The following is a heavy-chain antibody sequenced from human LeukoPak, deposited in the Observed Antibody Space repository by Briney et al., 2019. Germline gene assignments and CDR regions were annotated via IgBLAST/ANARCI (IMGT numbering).Heavy chain of an antibody. D-gene: IGHD6-19*01. V-gene: IGHV4-4*07. CDR3: AREAQQWLVLGPVDY. CDR2: IYTSGST. J-gene: IGHJ4*02. CDR1: GCSISSYY. Sequence: PSETLSLTCTVSGCSISSYYWSWIRQPAGKGLEGIGRIYTSGSTNYNPYLKGRVIMSVDTSKNQFSLKLSSVTAADTAVYYCAREAQQWLVLGPVDYWGQGTLVTVAS.